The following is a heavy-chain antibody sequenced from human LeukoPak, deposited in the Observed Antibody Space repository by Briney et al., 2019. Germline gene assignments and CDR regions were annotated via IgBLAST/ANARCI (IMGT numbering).Heavy chain of an antibody. V-gene: IGHV1-46*01. Sequence: ASVKVSCKASGYTFTSYYMHWVRQAPGQGLEWVGIINPSGGSTSYAQKFQGRVTMTRDTSTSTVYMELSSLRSEDTAVYYCARVDYDSSGYYSYFDYWGQGTLVTVSS. CDR2: INPSGGST. CDR1: GYTFTSYY. J-gene: IGHJ4*02. CDR3: ARVDYDSSGYYSYFDY. D-gene: IGHD3-22*01.